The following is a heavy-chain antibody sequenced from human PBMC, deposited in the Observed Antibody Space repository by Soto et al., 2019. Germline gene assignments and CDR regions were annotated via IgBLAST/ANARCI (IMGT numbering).Heavy chain of an antibody. CDR1: GYTFTSYY. CDR2: INPSGGST. J-gene: IGHJ5*02. CDR3: ARDPGTGGRYRWFDP. D-gene: IGHD3-16*01. Sequence: GASVKVSCKASGYTFTSYYMHWVRQAPGQGLEWTGIINPSGGSTSYAQKFQGRVTMTRDTSTSTVYMELSSLRSEDTAVYYCARDPGTGGRYRWFDPWGQGTLVTVSS. V-gene: IGHV1-46*01.